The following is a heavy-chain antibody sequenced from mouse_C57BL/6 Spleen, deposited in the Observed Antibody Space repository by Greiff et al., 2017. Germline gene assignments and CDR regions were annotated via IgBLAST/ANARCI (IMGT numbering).Heavy chain of an antibody. CDR1: GYAFSSYW. Sequence: VQLQESGAELVKPGASVKISCKASGYAFSSYWMNWVKQRPGKGLEWIGQIYPGDGDTNYNGKFKGKATLTADKSSSTAYMQLSSLTSEDSAVYFCAPIYYGSAWFAYWGQGTLVTVSA. CDR2: IYPGDGDT. J-gene: IGHJ3*01. V-gene: IGHV1-80*01. D-gene: IGHD2-1*01. CDR3: APIYYGSAWFAY.